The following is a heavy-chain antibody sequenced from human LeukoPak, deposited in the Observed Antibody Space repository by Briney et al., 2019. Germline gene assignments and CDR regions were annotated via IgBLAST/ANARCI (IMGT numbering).Heavy chain of an antibody. J-gene: IGHJ4*02. CDR1: GFTFSSYA. CDR2: ISGSGGST. V-gene: IGHV3-23*01. CDR3: ARDLCSVTSCYPYYFDY. Sequence: GGSLRLSCAASGFTFSSYAMSWVRQAPGKGLEWVSAISGSGGSTYYADSVKGRFTISRDNSKNTLYLQMNSLRADDTALYYCARDLCSVTSCYPYYFDYWGQGTLVPVSS. D-gene: IGHD2-2*01.